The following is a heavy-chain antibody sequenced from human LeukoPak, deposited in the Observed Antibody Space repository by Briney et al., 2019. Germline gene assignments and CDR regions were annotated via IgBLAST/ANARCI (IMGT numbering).Heavy chain of an antibody. Sequence: KPSETLSLTCTVSGGSISSCYWSWIRQPPGKGLEWIGYIYYSGSTNYNPSLKSRVTISVDTSKNQFSLKLSSVTAADTAVYYCARDLWFGEYYYYGMDVWGKGTTVTVSS. J-gene: IGHJ6*04. CDR3: ARDLWFGEYYYYGMDV. V-gene: IGHV4-59*01. CDR2: IYYSGST. D-gene: IGHD3-10*01. CDR1: GGSISSCY.